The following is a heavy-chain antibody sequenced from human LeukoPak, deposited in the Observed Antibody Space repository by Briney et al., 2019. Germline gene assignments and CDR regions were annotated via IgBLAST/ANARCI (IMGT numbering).Heavy chain of an antibody. D-gene: IGHD1-1*01. V-gene: IGHV3-21*04. CDR1: GFTFSSYS. CDR3: ARDLGGTTRHLWYYYYMDV. Sequence: GGSLRLSCAASGFTFSSYSMNWVRQAPGKGLEWVSSISSSSSYIYYADSVKGRFTISRDNAKNSLYLQMNSLRAEDTAVYYCARDLGGTTRHLWYYYYMDVWGKGTTATVSS. CDR2: ISSSSSYI. J-gene: IGHJ6*03.